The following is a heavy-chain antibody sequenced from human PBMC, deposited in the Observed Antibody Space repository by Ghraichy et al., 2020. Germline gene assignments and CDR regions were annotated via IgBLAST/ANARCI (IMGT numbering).Heavy chain of an antibody. CDR2: IYSGGST. Sequence: LSLTCAASGFTVSSNYMSWVRQAPGKGLEWVSIIYSGGSTYYADSVKGRFTISRDNSKNTLYLQMNSLRAEDTAVYYCAGAGSSGYYDFDYWGQGTLVTV. V-gene: IGHV3-53*01. J-gene: IGHJ4*02. CDR3: AGAGSSGYYDFDY. CDR1: GFTVSSNY. D-gene: IGHD3-22*01.